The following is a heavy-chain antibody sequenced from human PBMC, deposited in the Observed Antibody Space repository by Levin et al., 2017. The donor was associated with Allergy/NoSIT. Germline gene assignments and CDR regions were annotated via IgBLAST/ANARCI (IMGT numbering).Heavy chain of an antibody. D-gene: IGHD3-10*01. CDR1: GYTFTGYY. CDR3: ARVVRGVIIMPHYYYYMDV. CDR2: INPNSGGT. J-gene: IGHJ6*03. V-gene: IGHV1-2*02. Sequence: ASVKVSCKASGYTFTGYYMHWVRQAPGQGLEWMGWINPNSGGTNYAQKFQGRVTMTRDTSISTAYMELSRLRSDDTAVYYCARVVRGVIIMPHYYYYMDVWGKGTTVTVSS.